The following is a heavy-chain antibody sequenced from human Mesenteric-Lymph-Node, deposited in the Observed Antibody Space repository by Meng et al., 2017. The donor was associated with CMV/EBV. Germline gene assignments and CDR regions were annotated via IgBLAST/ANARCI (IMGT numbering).Heavy chain of an antibody. V-gene: IGHV3-21*03. J-gene: IGHJ5*02. CDR2: ISSSSSYI. CDR3: TTGPPRCSSTSCYENWFDP. CDR1: FSSYS. Sequence: FSSYSMNWVRQAPGKGLEWVSSISSSSSYIYYADSVKGRFTISRDNAKNSLYLQMNSLKTEDTAVYYCTTGPPRCSSTSCYENWFDPWGQGTLVTVSS. D-gene: IGHD2-2*01.